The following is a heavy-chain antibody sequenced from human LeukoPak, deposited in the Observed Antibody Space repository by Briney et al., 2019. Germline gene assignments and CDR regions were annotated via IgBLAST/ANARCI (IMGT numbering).Heavy chain of an antibody. CDR3: VRLLLAAAVNGFDY. CDR1: GYSISSGYY. J-gene: IGHJ4*02. D-gene: IGHD6-13*01. CDR2: IYYSGST. Sequence: PSETLSLTCTVSGYSISSGYYWGWIRQPPGKGLEWIGSIYYSGSTYYNPSLKSRVTISVDTSKNQFSLKLSSVTAADTAVYYCVRLLLAAAVNGFDYWGQGTLVTVSS. V-gene: IGHV4-38-2*02.